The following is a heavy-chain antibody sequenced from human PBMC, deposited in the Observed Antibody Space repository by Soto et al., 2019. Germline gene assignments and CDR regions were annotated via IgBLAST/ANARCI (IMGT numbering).Heavy chain of an antibody. CDR3: ARGKVMSFSLFDY. V-gene: IGHV4-39*01. Sequence: LSLTCTVSGGSISSSSYYWGWIRQPPGRGLEWIGSIYYSGSTYYNPSLKSRVTISVDTSKNQFSLRLSSVTAADTAVYYCARGKVMSFSLFDYWGQGTLVTVSS. CDR2: IYYSGST. D-gene: IGHD3-16*01. CDR1: GGSISSSSYY. J-gene: IGHJ4*02.